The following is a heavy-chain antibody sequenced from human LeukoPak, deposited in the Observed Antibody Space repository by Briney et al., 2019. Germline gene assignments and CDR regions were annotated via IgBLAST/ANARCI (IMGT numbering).Heavy chain of an antibody. D-gene: IGHD1-20*01. CDR2: INHSGST. CDR1: GGSFSGYY. J-gene: IGHJ5*02. Sequence: SETLSLTCAVYGGSFSGYYWSWIRQPPGKGLEWIGEINHSGSTNYNPSLKSRVTISVDTSKNQFSLKLSSVTAADTAVYYCARPLGITGTDWFDPWGQGTLVTVSS. V-gene: IGHV4-34*01. CDR3: ARPLGITGTDWFDP.